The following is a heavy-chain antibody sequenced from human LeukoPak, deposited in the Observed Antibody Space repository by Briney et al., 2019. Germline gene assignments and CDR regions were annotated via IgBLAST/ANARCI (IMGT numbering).Heavy chain of an antibody. V-gene: IGHV1-18*01. Sequence: ASVKVSCKASGYTFSSYGINWFGRAPEKGVSWLGGISTYNGNTNYGQKFQGRVTMTTDTSTSTAYMELRSLRSDDTAVYFCARGYTSGYLDVLDIWGQGTRVTVSS. CDR2: ISTYNGNT. D-gene: IGHD3-22*01. CDR1: GYTFSSYG. CDR3: ARGYTSGYLDVLDI. J-gene: IGHJ3*02.